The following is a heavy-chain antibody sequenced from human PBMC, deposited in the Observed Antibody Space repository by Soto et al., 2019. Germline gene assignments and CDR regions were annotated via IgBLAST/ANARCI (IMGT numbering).Heavy chain of an antibody. Sequence: SVKVSCKASGGTFSSYAISWVRQAPGQGLEWMGGIIPIFGTANYAQKFQGRVTITADESTSTAYMGLSSLRSEDTAVYYCAKLPPYGSGSYSKEWFDPWGQGTLVTVS. V-gene: IGHV1-69*13. CDR1: GGTFSSYA. D-gene: IGHD3-10*01. CDR2: IIPIFGTA. J-gene: IGHJ5*02. CDR3: AKLPPYGSGSYSKEWFDP.